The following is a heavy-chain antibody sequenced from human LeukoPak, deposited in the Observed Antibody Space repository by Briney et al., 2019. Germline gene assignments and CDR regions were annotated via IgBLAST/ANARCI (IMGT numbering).Heavy chain of an antibody. J-gene: IGHJ6*02. D-gene: IGHD3-22*01. CDR2: ISAYNGNT. V-gene: IGHV1-18*01. CDR3: ARGGNYYDSGGRNYYYYGLDV. CDR1: GGTFSSYA. Sequence: ASVKVSCKASGGTFSSYAISWVRQAPGQGLEWMGWISAYNGNTNYAQKLQGRVTMTTDTSTSTGNMELRSLRSDDTAVYYCARGGNYYDSGGRNYYYYGLDVWGQGTTVTVSS.